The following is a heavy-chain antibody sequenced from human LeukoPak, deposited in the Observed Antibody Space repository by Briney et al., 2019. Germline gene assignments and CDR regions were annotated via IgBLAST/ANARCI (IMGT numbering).Heavy chain of an antibody. J-gene: IGHJ3*02. Sequence: PGGSLRLSCAASGFTFSSYAMHWVRQAPGKGLEWVAATSYDGSNKYYADSVKGRFTISRDNSKNTLFLQMNSLRAEDTAVYYCTFHYYDSSGPDAFDIWGQGTMVTVSS. CDR1: GFTFSSYA. CDR3: TFHYYDSSGPDAFDI. V-gene: IGHV3-30*04. CDR2: TSYDGSNK. D-gene: IGHD3-22*01.